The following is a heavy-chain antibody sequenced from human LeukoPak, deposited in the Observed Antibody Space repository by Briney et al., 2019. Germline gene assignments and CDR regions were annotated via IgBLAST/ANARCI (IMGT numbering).Heavy chain of an antibody. J-gene: IGHJ5*02. CDR3: ARPYYYDSRIDP. CDR2: MYYSGST. D-gene: IGHD3-22*01. CDR1: GGSISSGDYY. Sequence: PSETLSLTCTVSGGSISSGDYYWSWIRQPPGKCLEWIAYMYYSGSTYYNPSLKSRVTMSADTSKNQFSLKLSSVTAADTAVYYCARPYYYDSRIDPWGQGILVTVSS. V-gene: IGHV4-30-4*01.